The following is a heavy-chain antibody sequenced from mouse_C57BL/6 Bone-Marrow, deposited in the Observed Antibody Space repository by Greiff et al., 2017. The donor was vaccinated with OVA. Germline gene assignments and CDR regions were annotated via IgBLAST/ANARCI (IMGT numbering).Heavy chain of an antibody. CDR3: ARLDGNYLAWFAY. Sequence: QVQLQQPGAELVKPGASVKLSCKASGYTFTSYWMQWVKQRPGQGLEWIGEIDPSDSYTNYNQKFKGKATLTVDTSSSTAYMQLSSLTSEDSAVYYCARLDGNYLAWFAYWGQGTLVTVSA. J-gene: IGHJ3*01. CDR1: GYTFTSYW. V-gene: IGHV1-50*01. D-gene: IGHD2-1*01. CDR2: IDPSDSYT.